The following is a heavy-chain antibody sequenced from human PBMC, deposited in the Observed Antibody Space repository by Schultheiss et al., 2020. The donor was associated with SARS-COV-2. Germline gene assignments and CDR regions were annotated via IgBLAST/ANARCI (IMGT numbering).Heavy chain of an antibody. Sequence: ESLKISCAASGFTFSSYAMSWVRQPAGKGLEWIGRISGSGSINYNPSLESRVTMSVDTSKNQVSLKMTSVTAADTAVYYCARDCCSSTSWYDYWGQGTLVTVSS. D-gene: IGHD2-2*01. CDR2: ISGSGSI. CDR1: GFTFSSYA. J-gene: IGHJ4*02. V-gene: IGHV4-4*07. CDR3: ARDCCSSTSWYDY.